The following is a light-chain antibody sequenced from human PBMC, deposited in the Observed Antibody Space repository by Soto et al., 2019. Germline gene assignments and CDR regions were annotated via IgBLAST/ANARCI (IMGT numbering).Light chain of an antibody. CDR3: GSWDSSLSAYV. J-gene: IGLJ1*01. Sequence: QSVLTQPASVSGSPGQSITISCTGTSSDIGAYDYVSWFQQHPGKAPKLMISEVNNRPSGVSNRFSGSKSGNTAYLTISGLQVEDEAEYYCGSWDSSLSAYVFGTGTKV. V-gene: IGLV2-14*01. CDR2: EVN. CDR1: SSDIGAYDY.